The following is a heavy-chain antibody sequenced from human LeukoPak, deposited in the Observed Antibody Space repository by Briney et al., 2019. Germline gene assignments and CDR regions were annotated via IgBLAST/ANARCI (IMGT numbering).Heavy chain of an antibody. CDR3: ARARYGSGSRFDY. V-gene: IGHV4-4*09. CDR1: GGSISGYY. J-gene: IGHJ4*02. CDR2: IYTSGST. Sequence: PSETLSLTCTVSGGSISGYYWSWIRQPPGKGLNGIGYIYTSGSTNYNPSLKSRVTISVDTSKNQFSLKLSSVTAADTAVYYCARARYGSGSRFDYWGQGTLVTVSS. D-gene: IGHD3-10*01.